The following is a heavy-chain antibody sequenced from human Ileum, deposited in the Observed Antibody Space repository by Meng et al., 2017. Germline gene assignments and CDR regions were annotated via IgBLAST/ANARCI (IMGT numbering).Heavy chain of an antibody. D-gene: IGHD3-22*01. CDR3: ARDITMIAVQGVFDF. V-gene: IGHV4-39*07. Sequence: QLQVRASGPGLGKPSEPRCLPCHGSVGLINSRCHYWGWVRQPPGKWLEWIGSIYYSGSTHSNPSLKSRVTMSVDTSKNTFSLHLNSVTAADTAVYFCARDITMIAVQGVFDFWGQGALVTVSS. J-gene: IGHJ4*02. CDR2: IYYSGST. CDR1: VGLINSRCHY.